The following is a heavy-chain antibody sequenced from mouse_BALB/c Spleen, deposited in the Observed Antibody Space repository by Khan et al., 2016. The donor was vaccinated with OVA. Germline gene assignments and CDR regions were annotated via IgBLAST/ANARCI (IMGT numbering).Heavy chain of an antibody. J-gene: IGHJ3*01. Sequence: QVQLQQSGAELARSGASVKMSCKASGYTFTSYTIHWIKLRPGQGLEWIGFIIPSNGYTNYNQKFKDKATLNADKSSTTVYMQLSSLTSYDSAVYNCVRDGAYHRNDGWFAYWGQGTLVTVAA. CDR3: VRDGAYHRNDGWFAY. D-gene: IGHD2-14*01. CDR2: IIPSNGYT. V-gene: IGHV1-4*01. CDR1: GYTFTSYT.